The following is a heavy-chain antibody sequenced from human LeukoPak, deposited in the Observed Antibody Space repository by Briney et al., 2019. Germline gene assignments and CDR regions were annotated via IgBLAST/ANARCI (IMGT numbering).Heavy chain of an antibody. Sequence: TGGSLRLSCAASGFTVSSNYMSWVRQAPGKGLEWVSVIYSGGSTYYAVSVKGRFTISRDNSKNTLYLQMNSLRAEDTAVYYCAREGYSYGFDYWGQGTLVTVSS. CDR1: GFTVSSNY. J-gene: IGHJ4*02. CDR3: AREGYSYGFDY. V-gene: IGHV3-66*01. D-gene: IGHD5-18*01. CDR2: IYSGGST.